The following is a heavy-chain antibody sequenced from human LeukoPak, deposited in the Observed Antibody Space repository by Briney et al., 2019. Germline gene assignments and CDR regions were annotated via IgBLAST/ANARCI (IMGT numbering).Heavy chain of an antibody. CDR2: IYTSGST. V-gene: IGHV4-4*07. CDR1: GGSISSYY. Sequence: PSETLSLTCTVSGGSISSYYWSWIRQPAGKGLEWIGRIYTSGSTNYNPSLKSRVTMSVGTSKNQFSLKLSSVTAADTAVYYCARDGADYYGSGSYSPPWGQGTLVTVSS. CDR3: ARDGADYYGSGSYSPP. D-gene: IGHD3-10*01. J-gene: IGHJ5*02.